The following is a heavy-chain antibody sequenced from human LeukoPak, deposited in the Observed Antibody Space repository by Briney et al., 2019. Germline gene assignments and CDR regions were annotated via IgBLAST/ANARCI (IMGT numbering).Heavy chain of an antibody. Sequence: GGSLRLSCAASGFTFSSHWMHWVRQAPGEGLVWVSRVNGPGDWTHYADSVRGRFIISRDNAENTISLQMNNLRAEDTAVYFCAREVFEGQRQSDAFDAWGQGTMVTVSS. CDR3: AREVFEGQRQSDAFDA. CDR1: GFTFSSHW. D-gene: IGHD6-25*01. CDR2: VNGPGDWT. J-gene: IGHJ3*01. V-gene: IGHV3-74*01.